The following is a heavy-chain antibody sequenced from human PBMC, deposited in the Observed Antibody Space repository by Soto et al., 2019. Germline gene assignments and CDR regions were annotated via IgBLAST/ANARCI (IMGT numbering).Heavy chain of an antibody. CDR1: GYTFTSHV. V-gene: IGHV1-18*04. J-gene: IGHJ6*02. CDR2: ISTYNGNT. CDR3: ARGFTYSPRGGRNYYYAMDV. Sequence: ASVKVSCKASGYTFTSHVINWVRQAPGQGLEWMGWISTYNGNTHYAQNLQGRVSTTDTSTRTAYMELRSLRSDDTAVYYCARGFTYSPRGGRNYYYAMDVWGQGTTVTVSS. D-gene: IGHD3-16*01.